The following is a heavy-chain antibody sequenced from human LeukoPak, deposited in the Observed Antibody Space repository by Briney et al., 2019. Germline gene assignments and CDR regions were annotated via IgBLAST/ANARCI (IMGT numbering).Heavy chain of an antibody. CDR2: ISGSGGST. CDR1: GFTFSSYA. CDR3: TSVGVVVAAANFDY. D-gene: IGHD2-15*01. V-gene: IGHV3-23*01. Sequence: GGSLRLSCAGSGFTFSSYAMSWVRQAPGKGLEWVSAISGSGGSTYYADSVKGRFTISRDNSKNTLYLQMNSLRAEDTAVYYCTSVGVVVAAANFDYWGQGTLVTVSS. J-gene: IGHJ4*02.